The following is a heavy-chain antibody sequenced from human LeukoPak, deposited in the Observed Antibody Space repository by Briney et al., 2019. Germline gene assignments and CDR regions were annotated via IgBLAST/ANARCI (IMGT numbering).Heavy chain of an antibody. Sequence: PSETLSLTCAVYGGSFSGYYWSWIRQPPGKGLEWIGEINHSGSTNYNPSLKSRVTISVDTSKNQFSLKLSSVTAAGTAVYYCARLLIAAAGPFDYWGQGTLVTVSS. CDR1: GGSFSGYY. CDR2: INHSGST. D-gene: IGHD6-13*01. J-gene: IGHJ4*02. CDR3: ARLLIAAAGPFDY. V-gene: IGHV4-34*01.